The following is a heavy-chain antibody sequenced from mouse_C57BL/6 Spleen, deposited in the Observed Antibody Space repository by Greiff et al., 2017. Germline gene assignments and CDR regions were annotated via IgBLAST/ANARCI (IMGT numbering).Heavy chain of an antibody. J-gene: IGHJ2*01. CDR1: GFTFSNYW. D-gene: IGHD2-4*01. CDR3: TEITRSYYFDY. Sequence: EVQRVESGGGLVQPGGSMKLSCVASGFTFSNYWMNWVRQSPEKGLEWVAQIRLKSDNYATHYAESVKGRFTISRDDSKSSVYLQMNNLRAEDTGIYYCTEITRSYYFDYWGQGTTLTVSS. CDR2: IRLKSDNYAT. V-gene: IGHV6-3*01.